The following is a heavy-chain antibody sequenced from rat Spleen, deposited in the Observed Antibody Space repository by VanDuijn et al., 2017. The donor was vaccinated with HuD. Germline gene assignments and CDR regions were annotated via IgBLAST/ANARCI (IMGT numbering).Heavy chain of an antibody. Sequence: QVQLKESGPGLVQPSQTLSLACTVSGFSLTSYHVPWVRQPSGKRLEWMGVIWTGGSTEYNSALKSRLSISRDHSKSQVFLKMNSLQTEDTATYYCAKVHNNYYNWFAYWGQGTLVTVSS. CDR3: AKVHNNYYNWFAY. V-gene: IGHV2-30*01. CDR1: GFSLTSYH. D-gene: IGHD1-10*01. J-gene: IGHJ3*01. CDR2: IWTGGST.